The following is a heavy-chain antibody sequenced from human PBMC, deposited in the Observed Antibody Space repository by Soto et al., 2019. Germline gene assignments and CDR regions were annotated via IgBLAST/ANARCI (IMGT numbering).Heavy chain of an antibody. V-gene: IGHV3-23*01. D-gene: IGHD2-2*01. Sequence: GGSLRLSCAASGFTFSSYAMSWVRQAPGKGLEWVSAISGSGGSTYYADSVKGRFTISRDNSKNTLYLQMNSLRAEDKAVYYCAKDRGAPIVVVPAAMPPRGGQGTLVTVSS. CDR3: AKDRGAPIVVVPAAMPPR. CDR2: ISGSGGST. CDR1: GFTFSSYA. J-gene: IGHJ4*02.